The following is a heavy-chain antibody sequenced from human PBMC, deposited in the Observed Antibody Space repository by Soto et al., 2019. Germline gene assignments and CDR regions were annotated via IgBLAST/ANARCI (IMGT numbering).Heavy chain of an antibody. J-gene: IGHJ6*02. Sequence: SVKVSCKASGGTFSSYAISWVRQAPGQGLEWMGGIIPIFGTANYAQKFQGRVTITADESKNTLYLQMNSLRAEDTAVYYCAREGLAAAGPEIYYYYYDMDVWGQGTTVTVSS. CDR1: GGTFSSYA. D-gene: IGHD6-13*01. CDR2: IIPIFGTA. CDR3: AREGLAAAGPEIYYYYYDMDV. V-gene: IGHV1-69*13.